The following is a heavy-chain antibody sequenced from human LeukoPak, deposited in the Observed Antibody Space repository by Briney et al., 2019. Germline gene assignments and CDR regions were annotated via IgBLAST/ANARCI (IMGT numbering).Heavy chain of an antibody. Sequence: GGTLRLSCAASGFTFRNYAMSWVRQAPGKGLEWVSPISGSGGSTYYADSVKGRFTISRDNSKNTLYLQMNSLRAEDTAVYYCAKVAYTYDILTGSYFDYWGQGTLVTVSS. J-gene: IGHJ4*02. V-gene: IGHV3-23*01. CDR3: AKVAYTYDILTGSYFDY. CDR1: GFTFRNYA. CDR2: ISGSGGST. D-gene: IGHD3-9*01.